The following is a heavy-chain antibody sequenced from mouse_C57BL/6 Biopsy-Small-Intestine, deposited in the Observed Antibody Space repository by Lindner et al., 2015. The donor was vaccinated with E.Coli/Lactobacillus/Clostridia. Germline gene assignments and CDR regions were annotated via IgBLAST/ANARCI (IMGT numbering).Heavy chain of an antibody. J-gene: IGHJ4*01. Sequence: VKVSCKASGYTFSRYALNWVRQAPGQGLEWMGWIDPNTGNPTYAQGFTGRFVFSLDTSLNTAYLQINSLQAEDTAVYYCARDGLTAVFDYWGQGALVTVSS. CDR2: IDPNTGNP. CDR3: ARDGLTAVFDY. CDR1: GYTFSRYA. V-gene: IGHV9-3*02. D-gene: IGHD2-3*01.